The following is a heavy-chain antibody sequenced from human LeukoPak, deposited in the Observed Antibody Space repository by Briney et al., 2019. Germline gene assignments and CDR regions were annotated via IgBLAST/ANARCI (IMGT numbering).Heavy chain of an antibody. CDR1: GFTVNNNF. Sequence: TGGSLRLSCAVSGFTVNNNFMSWVRQAPGKGLEWVSLIYSGGDTFYTDSVKDRFTISRDNSKNMVYLQMNSLRGDDTAVYYCARDTDYYGSGTLGYLDHWGQGTRVTVSS. CDR2: IYSGGDT. V-gene: IGHV3-66*01. CDR3: ARDTDYYGSGTLGYLDH. J-gene: IGHJ4*02. D-gene: IGHD3-10*01.